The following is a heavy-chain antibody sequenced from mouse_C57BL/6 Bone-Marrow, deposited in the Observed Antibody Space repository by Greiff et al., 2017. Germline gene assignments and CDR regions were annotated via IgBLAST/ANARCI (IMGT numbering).Heavy chain of an antibody. J-gene: IGHJ1*03. CDR2: IDPENGDT. CDR1: GFNIKDDY. Sequence: EVKLMESGAELVRPGASVELSCTASGFNIKDDYMHWVKQRPEQGLEWIGWIDPENGDTEYASKFQGKATITADTSSNTAYLQLSSLTSEDTAVYYCTTGSGVWGTGTTVTVSS. V-gene: IGHV14-4*01. CDR3: TTGSGV.